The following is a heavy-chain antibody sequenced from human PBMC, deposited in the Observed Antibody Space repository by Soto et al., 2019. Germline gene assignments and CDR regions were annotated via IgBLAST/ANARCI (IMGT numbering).Heavy chain of an antibody. CDR3: ARDHIDYDSSDPAPQFDY. CDR2: INPSGGST. J-gene: IGHJ4*02. D-gene: IGHD3-22*01. CDR1: GYTFTSYY. Sequence: QVQLVQSGAEVKKPGASVKVSCKASGYTFTSYYMHWVRQAPGQGLEWMGIINPSGGSTSYAQKFQGRVIMTRDTSTSTVYIELSSLRSEDTAVYYCARDHIDYDSSDPAPQFDYWGQGTLVTVSS. V-gene: IGHV1-46*01.